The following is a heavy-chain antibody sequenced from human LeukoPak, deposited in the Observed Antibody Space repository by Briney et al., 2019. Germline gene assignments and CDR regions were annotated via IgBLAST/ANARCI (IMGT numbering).Heavy chain of an antibody. CDR2: ISAYNGNT. CDR1: GYTFTSYG. CDR3: ARDSITIFGVDHYGMDV. V-gene: IGHV1-18*01. J-gene: IGHJ6*02. Sequence: ASVKVSCKASGYTFTSYGISWVRQAPGQGLEWMGWISAYNGNTNYAQKLQGRVTMTTDTSTSTAYMELRSLRSDDTAVYYCARDSITIFGVDHYGMDVWGQGTTVTVS. D-gene: IGHD3-3*01.